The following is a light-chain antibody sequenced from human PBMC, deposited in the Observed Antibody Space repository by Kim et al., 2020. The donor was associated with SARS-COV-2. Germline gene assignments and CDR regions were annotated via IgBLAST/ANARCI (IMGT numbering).Light chain of an antibody. CDR3: QQANSYPRT. V-gene: IGKV1-9*01. CDR2: GAS. CDR1: QGIASY. Sequence: IQLTQSPSSLSASVGDRVTITCRASQGIASYLGWYQQKPGKAPKLLIYGASSLQSGVPSRFSGSGYWTDFTLIISSLQPEEFATYYCQQANSYPRTFGQGTKLEI. J-gene: IGKJ2*02.